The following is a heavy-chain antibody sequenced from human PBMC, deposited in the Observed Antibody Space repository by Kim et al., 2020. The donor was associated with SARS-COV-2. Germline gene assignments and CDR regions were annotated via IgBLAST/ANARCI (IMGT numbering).Heavy chain of an antibody. CDR2: IWYDGSNK. V-gene: IGHV3-33*01. J-gene: IGHJ4*02. D-gene: IGHD3-9*01. Sequence: GGSLRLSCAASGFTFSSYGMHWVRQAPGKGLEWVAVIWYDGSNKYYADSVKGRFTISRDNSKNTLYLQMNSLRAEDTAVYYCASGPPSRIKSFDWLLNMSRYYVDYCGQGTLGTVSS. CDR3: ASGPPSRIKSFDWLLNMSRYYVDY. CDR1: GFTFSSYG.